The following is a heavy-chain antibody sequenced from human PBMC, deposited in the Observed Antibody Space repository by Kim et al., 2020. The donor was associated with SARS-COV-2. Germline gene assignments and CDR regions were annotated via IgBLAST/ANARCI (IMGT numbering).Heavy chain of an antibody. CDR2: IYYSGST. Sequence: SETLSLTCTVSGCSISSYYWSWIRQPPGKGLEWIGYIYYSGSTNYNPSLKSRVTISVDTSKNQFSLKLSSVTAADTAAYYCARARAGYSSSWYLDYYGQG. J-gene: IGHJ4*02. CDR1: GCSISSYY. D-gene: IGHD6-13*01. CDR3: ARARAGYSSSWYLDY. V-gene: IGHV4-59*01.